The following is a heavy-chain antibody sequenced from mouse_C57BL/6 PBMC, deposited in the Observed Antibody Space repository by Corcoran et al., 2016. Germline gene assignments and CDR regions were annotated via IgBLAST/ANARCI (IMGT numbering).Heavy chain of an antibody. CDR3: ARKGITTVVADYFDY. J-gene: IGHJ2*01. CDR1: GYAFSSYW. D-gene: IGHD1-1*01. Sequence: QVQLQQSGAELVKPGASVKISCKASGYAFSSYWMNWVKQRPGKGLEWIGQIYPGDGDTNYNVKFKGKATLTADKSSSTAYMQLSSLTSEDSAVYFCARKGITTVVADYFDYWGQGTTLTVSS. CDR2: IYPGDGDT. V-gene: IGHV1-80*01.